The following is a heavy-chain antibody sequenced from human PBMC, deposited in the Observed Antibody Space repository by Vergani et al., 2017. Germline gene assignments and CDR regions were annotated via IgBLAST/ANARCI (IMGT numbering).Heavy chain of an antibody. CDR2: INHTGST. V-gene: IGHV4-34*01. CDR3: ARDGYSSSWYPGHIDY. J-gene: IGHJ4*02. Sequence: QVQLQQWGAGLLKPSETLSLTCVVYGGSFSGYYWNWIRQPPGKGLEWIGEINHTGSTNYNPSLKTRVTISVDTSKNQFSSKLNSVTAADTAVYYCARDGYSSSWYPGHIDYWGQGTLVTVSS. CDR1: GGSFSGYY. D-gene: IGHD6-13*01.